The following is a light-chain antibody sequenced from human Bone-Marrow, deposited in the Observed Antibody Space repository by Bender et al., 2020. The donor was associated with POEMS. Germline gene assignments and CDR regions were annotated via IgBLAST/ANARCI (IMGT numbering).Light chain of an antibody. CDR1: SRDVGGYNF. J-gene: IGLJ2*01. Sequence: QSALTQPASVSGSPGQSITISCTETSRDVGGYNFVSWYQQHPGRAPKLIIYDVTNRPSGVSNRFSGSKSGNTASLTISGLQPEGEAGYYYSSYTSGSTLGFGGGTKLTVL. V-gene: IGLV2-14*01. CDR2: DVT. CDR3: SSYTSGSTLG.